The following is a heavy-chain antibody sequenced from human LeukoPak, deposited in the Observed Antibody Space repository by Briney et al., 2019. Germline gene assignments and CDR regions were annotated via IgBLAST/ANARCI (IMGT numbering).Heavy chain of an antibody. D-gene: IGHD3-10*01. CDR1: GYTFTGYY. CDR3: VRESTGDLSFDH. J-gene: IGHJ4*02. Sequence: GASVKASCKASGYTFTGYYMHWVRQAPGQGLEWMGWINPNGGGTNYAQKFLGRVTMTRDMSISTGYMELSSLRSDDTAVYYCVRESTGDLSFDHWGQGTLVTVSS. CDR2: INPNGGGT. V-gene: IGHV1-2*02.